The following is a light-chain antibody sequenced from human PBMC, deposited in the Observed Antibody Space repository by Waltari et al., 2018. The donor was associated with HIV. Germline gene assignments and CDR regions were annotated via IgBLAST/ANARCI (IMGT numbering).Light chain of an antibody. CDR1: QRINNL. V-gene: IGKV1-39*01. J-gene: IGKJ1*01. Sequence: DIQMTQSPSSLSASVGDRVNITCRASQRINNLLNWYQQKPGKAPKLLIFSASTLQSGFSSRFSGSGYGTDFTLTISNLQAEDFATYYCQQSYSSPRTFGQGTKVEIK. CDR3: QQSYSSPRT. CDR2: SAS.